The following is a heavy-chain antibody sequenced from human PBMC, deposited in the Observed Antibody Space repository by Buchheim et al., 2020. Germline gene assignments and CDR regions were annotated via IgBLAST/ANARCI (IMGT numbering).Heavy chain of an antibody. D-gene: IGHD6-13*01. CDR1: GYSFTQFG. CDR2: ISANTGNT. J-gene: IGHJ6*02. Sequence: QVHLLQSGAEVRKPGASVKVSCKASGYSFTQFGITWVRRAPGQGLEWMGWISANTGNTNYAQKLQGRVTMTIDTSTSTASMELRTLRSDDTAFYYCARDTAGIENYFFGMDVWGQGTT. V-gene: IGHV1-18*01. CDR3: ARDTAGIENYFFGMDV.